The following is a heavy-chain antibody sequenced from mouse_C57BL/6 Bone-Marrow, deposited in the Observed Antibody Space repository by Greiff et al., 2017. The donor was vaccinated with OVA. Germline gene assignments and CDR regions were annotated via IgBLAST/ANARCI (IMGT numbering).Heavy chain of an antibody. Sequence: VQLQQSGPELVKPGASVKIPCKASGYTFTDYNMDWVKQSHGKSLEWIGDINPNNGGTIYNQKFKGKATLTVDKSSSTAYMELRSLTSEDTAVYYCARKSNYYGSSSYWYFDVWGTGTKVTVSS. D-gene: IGHD1-1*01. J-gene: IGHJ1*03. CDR3: ARKSNYYGSSSYWYFDV. CDR2: INPNNGGT. V-gene: IGHV1-18*01. CDR1: GYTFTDYN.